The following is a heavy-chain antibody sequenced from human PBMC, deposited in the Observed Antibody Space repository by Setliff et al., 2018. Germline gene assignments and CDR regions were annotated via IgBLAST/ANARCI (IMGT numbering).Heavy chain of an antibody. D-gene: IGHD3-10*01. V-gene: IGHV4-59*08. CDR2: VHFGGDT. Sequence: SETLSLTCTVSGGGSINNYYWSWVRQSPGKGLEWIGFVHFGGDTNYNPSLKSRVTMSADTSNNQFSLNLRSVTAADTAVYFCARQPSSGAYYNPRPYYFDYWGQGTPVTVSS. CDR3: ARQPSSGAYYNPRPYYFDY. CDR1: GGGSINNYY. J-gene: IGHJ4*02.